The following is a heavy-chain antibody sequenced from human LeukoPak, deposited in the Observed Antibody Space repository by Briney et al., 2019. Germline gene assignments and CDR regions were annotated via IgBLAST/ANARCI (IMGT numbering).Heavy chain of an antibody. CDR1: GFTFSTYA. J-gene: IGHJ5*02. CDR2: ISGSGSST. V-gene: IGHV3-21*01. D-gene: IGHD1-26*01. CDR3: ARAPLSGSYLINWFDP. Sequence: GGSLRLSCAASGFTFSTYAMTWVRQAPGQGLEWVSSISGSGSSTYYVDSVKGRFTISRDNARNSLYLQMNSLRAEDTAVYYCARAPLSGSYLINWFDPWGQGTLVTVSS.